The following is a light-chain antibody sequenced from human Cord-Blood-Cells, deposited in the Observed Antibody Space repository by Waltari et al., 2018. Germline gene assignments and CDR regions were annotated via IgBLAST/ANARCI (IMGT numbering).Light chain of an antibody. Sequence: DIQMTQSPSSLSASVGDRFTITCRASQSISSYLNWYQQKPGKAPKLLIYAASSLQSGVPSRFSGSGSETDFTLTISSLQPADFATYYCQQSYSTPYSFGQGTKLEIK. CDR1: QSISSY. CDR3: QQSYSTPYS. CDR2: AAS. V-gene: IGKV1-39*01. J-gene: IGKJ2*03.